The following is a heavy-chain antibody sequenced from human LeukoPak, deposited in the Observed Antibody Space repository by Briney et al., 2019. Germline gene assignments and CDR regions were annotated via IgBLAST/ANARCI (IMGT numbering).Heavy chain of an antibody. J-gene: IGHJ4*02. D-gene: IGHD3-3*02. Sequence: SETLSLTCTVSGVSIYNYYWSWLRQPAGKGLEWLGRIYTSGSTNYNPSLKSRVTMSVDTSKNQFSLKLSSVTAADTAVYYCVRDRIFGIFDYWGQGTLVTVSS. CDR1: GVSIYNYY. V-gene: IGHV4-4*07. CDR3: VRDRIFGIFDY. CDR2: IYTSGST.